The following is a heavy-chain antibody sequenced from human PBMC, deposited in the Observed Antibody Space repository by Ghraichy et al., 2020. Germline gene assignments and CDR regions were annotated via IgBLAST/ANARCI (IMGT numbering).Heavy chain of an antibody. CDR2: FYYSGGT. J-gene: IGHJ5*02. CDR3: ARHVGLYSSTWFDH. Sequence: SQTLSLTCTVSNGPISNDYWSWIRQPPGKGLEWIGYFYYSGGTNYNPSLKSRVAISGDTSKRQLSLKMTSVTAADTAVYYCARHVGLYSSTWFDHWGQGILVTVSS. V-gene: IGHV4-59*08. D-gene: IGHD6-13*01. CDR1: NGPISNDY.